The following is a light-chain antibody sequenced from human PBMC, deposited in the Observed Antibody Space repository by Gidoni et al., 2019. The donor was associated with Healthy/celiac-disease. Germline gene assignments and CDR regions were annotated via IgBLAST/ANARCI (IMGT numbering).Light chain of an antibody. J-gene: IGKJ2*01. CDR2: AAS. CDR1: QIISSY. V-gene: IGKV1-39*01. Sequence: DIQITQSPSSLSASVGDRVTITCRASQIISSYLNWYQQKPGKAPKRLIYAASSLQSGVPSRFSGSGSGTDFTLTISSLQPEDFATYYCQQSYSTPYTFGQGTKLEIK. CDR3: QQSYSTPYT.